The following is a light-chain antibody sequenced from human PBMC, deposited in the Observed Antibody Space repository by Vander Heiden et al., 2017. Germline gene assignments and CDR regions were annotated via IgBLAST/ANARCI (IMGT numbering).Light chain of an antibody. Sequence: DMVMTQSPLSLPVTPGEPASISCRSSQSLLHSNGYNYLDWYLQKPGQSPQLLIYLGSNRASGVPDRFSGSGSGTDFTLKISRVEAEDVGVYYCRQDLQTPWTFGQGTKVEIK. V-gene: IGKV2-28*01. CDR2: LGS. J-gene: IGKJ2*01. CDR1: QSLLHSNGYNY. CDR3: RQDLQTPWT.